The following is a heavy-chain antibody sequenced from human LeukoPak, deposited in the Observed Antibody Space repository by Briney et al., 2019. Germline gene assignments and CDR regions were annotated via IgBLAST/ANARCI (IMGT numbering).Heavy chain of an antibody. D-gene: IGHD6-13*01. Sequence: ASVKVSCKVSGYTLTELSMHWVRQAPGKGLEWMGGFDPEDGETIYAQKFQGRVTMTEDTSTGTAYMELSSLRSEDTAVYYCATVSIAASSPGQIPYYYYYYMDVWGKGTTVTVSS. V-gene: IGHV1-24*01. CDR1: GYTLTELS. CDR3: ATVSIAASSPGQIPYYYYYYMDV. CDR2: FDPEDGET. J-gene: IGHJ6*03.